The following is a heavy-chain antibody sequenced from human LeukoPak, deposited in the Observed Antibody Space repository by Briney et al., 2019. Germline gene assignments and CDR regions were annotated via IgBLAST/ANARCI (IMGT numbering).Heavy chain of an antibody. CDR1: GGSVRSGSYY. D-gene: IGHD6-13*01. V-gene: IGHV4-61*01. CDR3: AGDSSSWYLDY. Sequence: SETLSLTCTVSGGSVRSGSYYWSWIRQPPGKGLEWIGYIYYSGSTNYNPSLKSRVTISVDTSKNQFSLKLSSVTAADTAVYYCAGDSSSWYLDYWGQGTLVTVSS. CDR2: IYYSGST. J-gene: IGHJ4*02.